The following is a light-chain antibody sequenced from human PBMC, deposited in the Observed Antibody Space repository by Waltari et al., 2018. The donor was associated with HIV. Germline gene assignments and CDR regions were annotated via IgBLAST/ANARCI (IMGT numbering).Light chain of an antibody. CDR1: GSTLGRNN. J-gene: IGLJ2*01. Sequence: QSVLTLSPSASGTPGQRVTFPCSGPGSTLGRNNDHWYQQVPGTAPKLLIYRNNRRPSGVPDRFSGSKSGASASLAISGLQSEDEADYYCAAWDDSLNGPVFGGGTRLTVL. CDR2: RNN. V-gene: IGLV1-44*01. CDR3: AAWDDSLNGPV.